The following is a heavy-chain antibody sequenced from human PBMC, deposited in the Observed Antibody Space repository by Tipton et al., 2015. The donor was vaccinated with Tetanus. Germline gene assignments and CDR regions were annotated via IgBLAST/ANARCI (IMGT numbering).Heavy chain of an antibody. CDR2: ISHSGST. J-gene: IGHJ4*02. D-gene: IGHD3-10*01. CDR3: ATTLGLGSGEGIDY. V-gene: IGHV4-59*02. CDR1: GGSVSSYY. Sequence: TLSLTCTVSGGSVSSYYRSWIRQPPGRRLEWIGYISHSGSTSYNPSLKSRVTISVDTSKNQLSLKLRSMTAADTAVYYCATTLGLGSGEGIDYWGQGTLVTVSS.